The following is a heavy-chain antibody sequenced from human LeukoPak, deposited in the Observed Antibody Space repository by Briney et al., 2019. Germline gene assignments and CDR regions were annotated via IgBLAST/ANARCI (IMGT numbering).Heavy chain of an antibody. CDR2: ISSSSGSI. CDR3: AREGQSRYDIFDI. D-gene: IGHD3-22*01. CDR1: GFTFSSYS. J-gene: IGHJ3*02. Sequence: GGSLRLSCAASGFTFSSYSMNWVRQAPGKGLEWVSYISSSSGSIYYADSVKGRFTISRDNAKNSLYLQMNSLRDEDTAVYYCAREGQSRYDIFDIWGQGTMVTVSS. V-gene: IGHV3-48*02.